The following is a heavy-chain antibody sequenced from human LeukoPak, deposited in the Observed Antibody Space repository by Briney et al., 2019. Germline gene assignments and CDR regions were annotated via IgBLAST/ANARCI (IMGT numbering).Heavy chain of an antibody. Sequence: SETLSLTCAVYGGSFSGYYWSWVRQPPGKGLEWIGEINHSGSTNYNPSLKSRVTISVDTSKNQFSLKLSSVTAADTAVYYCARRYCSSTSCYTEAWFDPWGQGTLVTVSS. J-gene: IGHJ5*02. CDR1: GGSFSGYY. CDR3: ARRYCSSTSCYTEAWFDP. D-gene: IGHD2-2*02. V-gene: IGHV4-34*01. CDR2: INHSGST.